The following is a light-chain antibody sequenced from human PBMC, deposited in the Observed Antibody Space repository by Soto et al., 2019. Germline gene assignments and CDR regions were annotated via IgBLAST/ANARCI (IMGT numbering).Light chain of an antibody. CDR3: CSYGGSRAV. CDR1: SSDVGSHNL. CDR2: EVS. V-gene: IGLV2-23*02. Sequence: QSALTQTASVSGSPGQSITISCTGNSSDVGSHNLVSWYQQHPGQAPKLMIYEVSKRPLGVSTRFSASKSGNTASLTISGLQAEDEADYYCCSYGGSRAVFGGGTQLTVL. J-gene: IGLJ7*01.